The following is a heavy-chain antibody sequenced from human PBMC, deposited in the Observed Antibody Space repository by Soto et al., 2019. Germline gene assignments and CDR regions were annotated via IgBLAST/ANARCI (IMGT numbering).Heavy chain of an antibody. V-gene: IGHV1-18*04. CDR3: ARDSSGWYDAFDI. CDR2: ISAYNGNT. CDR1: GYTFTIYG. J-gene: IGHJ3*02. D-gene: IGHD6-19*01. Sequence: ASVKVSCKASGYTFTIYGINWVRQAPGQGLEWMGWISAYNGNTNYAQKLQGRVTMTTDTSTSTAYMELRSLRSDDTAVYYCARDSSGWYDAFDIWGQGKMVTVSS.